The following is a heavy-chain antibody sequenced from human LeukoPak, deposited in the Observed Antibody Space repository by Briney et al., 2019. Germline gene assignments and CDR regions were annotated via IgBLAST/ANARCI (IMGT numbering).Heavy chain of an antibody. CDR2: INHSGST. V-gene: IGHV4-34*01. J-gene: IGHJ4*02. CDR3: ARGPYSSSFAAY. CDR1: GRSFSGYY. D-gene: IGHD6-13*01. Sequence: PSETLSLTCAVYGRSFSGYYWSWIRQPPGKGLEWIGEINHSGSTNYNPSLKSRVTISVDTSKNQFSLKLSSVTAADTAVYYCARGPYSSSFAAYWGQGTLVTVSS.